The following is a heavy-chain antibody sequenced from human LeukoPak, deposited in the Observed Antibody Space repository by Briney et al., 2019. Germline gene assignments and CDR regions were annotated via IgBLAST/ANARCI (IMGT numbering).Heavy chain of an antibody. J-gene: IGHJ4*02. Sequence: SVELSCKASGGTFSSYAISWVRDATGQGLEWMGGIIPIFGTANYAQKFQGRVTITADESTGRAYMELRSLRSEDTAVYYCARGEGHYYDSSGYYLFDYWGQGNLVTVSS. CDR2: IIPIFGTA. CDR3: ARGEGHYYDSSGYYLFDY. V-gene: IGHV1-69*13. D-gene: IGHD3-22*01. CDR1: GGTFSSYA.